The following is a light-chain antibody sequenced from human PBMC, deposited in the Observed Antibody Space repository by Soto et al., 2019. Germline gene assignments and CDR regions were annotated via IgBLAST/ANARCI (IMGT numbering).Light chain of an antibody. CDR1: QSVSSN. CDR2: GAS. Sequence: EIVMTQSPATQSVSPGERATLSCRASQSVSSNLAWYQQKPGQAPRLLIYGASTRATGIPARFSGSGSGTEFTLTISSLQSEDFAVYSCQQYNNWPLTFGGGTKVEIK. CDR3: QQYNNWPLT. V-gene: IGKV3-15*01. J-gene: IGKJ4*01.